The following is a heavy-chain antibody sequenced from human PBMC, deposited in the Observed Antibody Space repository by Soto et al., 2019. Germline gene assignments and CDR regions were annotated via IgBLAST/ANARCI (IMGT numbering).Heavy chain of an antibody. V-gene: IGHV1-18*04. CDR2: INVDNGET. J-gene: IGHJ5*02. CDR3: ARWISGGYSDWFDP. D-gene: IGHD1-26*01. Sequence: QVQLVQSGAEVKKLGASVKVSCQASGYNFMRYGFTWVRQAPGQGLEWMGWINVDNGETKYPQKIQGRVTMTTDTSASTVYMGLRSLAYDDTAVYYCARWISGGYSDWFDPWGHGPLVTASS. CDR1: GYNFMRYG.